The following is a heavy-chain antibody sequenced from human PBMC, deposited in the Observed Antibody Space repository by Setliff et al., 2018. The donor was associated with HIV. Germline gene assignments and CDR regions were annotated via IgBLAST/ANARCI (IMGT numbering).Heavy chain of an antibody. CDR2: IHPDSTAA. Sequence: PGESLKISCAASGFIFSGYWMTWIRQAPGKGLEWLAQIHPDSTAANYVDSVKGRFTISRDNAINSLYLEMNSLTIDDDTAVYYCARDSSPAVSYSRGWYFDLWGRGTLVTVSS. V-gene: IGHV3-7*01. CDR1: GFIFSGYW. D-gene: IGHD1-26*01. CDR3: ARDSSPAVSYSRGWYFDL. J-gene: IGHJ2*01.